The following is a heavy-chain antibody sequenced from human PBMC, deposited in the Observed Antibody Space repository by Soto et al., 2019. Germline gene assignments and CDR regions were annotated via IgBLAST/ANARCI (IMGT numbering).Heavy chain of an antibody. Sequence: PSETLSLTCTVSGGSISSSSYYWGWIRQPPGKGLEWIGSIYYSGSTYYNPSLKSRVTISVDTSKNQFSLKLSSVTAADTAVYYCARLQSTSGQYYDFWSGYPSPIDYWGQGTLDTVSS. V-gene: IGHV4-39*01. CDR2: IYYSGST. J-gene: IGHJ4*02. CDR1: GGSISSSSYY. CDR3: ARLQSTSGQYYDFWSGYPSPIDY. D-gene: IGHD3-3*01.